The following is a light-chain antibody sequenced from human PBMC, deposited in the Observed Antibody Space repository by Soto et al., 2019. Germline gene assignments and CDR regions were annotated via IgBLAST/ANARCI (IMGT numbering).Light chain of an antibody. CDR1: QSVSSN. CDR3: QQYNNWPPLT. J-gene: IGKJ4*01. Sequence: EIVMTQSPATLSVSPGERATLSCRASQSVSSNLAWYQQKPGQAPRLLIYGASTSATGIPARFSGSGSGTELTLTISSLQSEDFAVYYCQQYNNWPPLTFGGGNKVEIK. CDR2: GAS. V-gene: IGKV3-15*01.